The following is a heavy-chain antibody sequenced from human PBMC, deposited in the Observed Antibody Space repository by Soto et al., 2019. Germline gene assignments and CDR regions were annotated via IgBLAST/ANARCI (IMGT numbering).Heavy chain of an antibody. Sequence: QVQLVQSGAEVKKPGSSVKVSCKASGGTFSSYAISWVRQAPGQGLEWMGGIIPIFGTANYAQKFQGRVTITADESTSTAYMELSSLRSDDTAVYYCARGGYSSGWDYYYGMDVWGQGTTVTVSS. V-gene: IGHV1-69*01. CDR2: IIPIFGTA. J-gene: IGHJ6*02. D-gene: IGHD6-19*01. CDR1: GGTFSSYA. CDR3: ARGGYSSGWDYYYGMDV.